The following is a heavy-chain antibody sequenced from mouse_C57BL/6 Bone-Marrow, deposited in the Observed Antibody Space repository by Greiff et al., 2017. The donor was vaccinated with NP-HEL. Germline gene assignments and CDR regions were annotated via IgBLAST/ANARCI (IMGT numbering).Heavy chain of an antibody. D-gene: IGHD2-5*01. Sequence: EVQLQQSGPVLVKPGASVKMSCKASGYTFTDYYMNWVKQSHGKSLEWIGVINPYNGGTSYNQKFKGTATLTVDKSSSTAYMELNSLTSEDSAVYYCARYYSNYVDYWGQGTTLTVSS. J-gene: IGHJ2*01. CDR1: GYTFTDYY. V-gene: IGHV1-19*01. CDR3: ARYYSNYVDY. CDR2: INPYNGGT.